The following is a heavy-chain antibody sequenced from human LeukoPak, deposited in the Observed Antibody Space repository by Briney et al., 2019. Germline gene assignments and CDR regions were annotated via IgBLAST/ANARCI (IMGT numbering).Heavy chain of an antibody. CDR3: ARVLRGGYNWFDP. V-gene: IGHV4-39*01. Sequence: PSETLSLTCTVSGGSISYSSYYWGWIRQPPGKGLEWIGSIHYSGSTYYNPSLKSRVTISVDTSKNQFSLKLTSVTAADTAVYYCARVLRGGYNWFDPWGQGTLVTVSS. CDR1: GGSISYSSYY. CDR2: IHYSGST. D-gene: IGHD3-16*01. J-gene: IGHJ5*02.